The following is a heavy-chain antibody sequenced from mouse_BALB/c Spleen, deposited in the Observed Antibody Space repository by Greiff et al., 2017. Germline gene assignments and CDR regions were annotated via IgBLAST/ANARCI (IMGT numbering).Heavy chain of an antibody. CDR2: ISYDGSN. V-gene: IGHV3-6*02. Sequence: EVQLQQSGPGLVKPSQSLSLTCSVTGYSITSGYYWNWIRQFPGNKLEWMGYISYDGSNNYNPSLKNRISITRDTSKNQFFLKLNSVTTEDTATYYCARDAPYGNSFAYWGQGTLVTVSA. CDR1: GYSITSGYY. CDR3: ARDAPYGNSFAY. D-gene: IGHD2-10*02. J-gene: IGHJ3*01.